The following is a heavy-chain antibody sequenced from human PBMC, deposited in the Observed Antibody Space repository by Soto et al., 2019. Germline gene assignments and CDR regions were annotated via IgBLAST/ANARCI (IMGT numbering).Heavy chain of an antibody. CDR3: ARLASLPHVVADWFDP. D-gene: IGHD3-16*01. Sequence: GESLKISCKGSGYSFTSYWIGWVRQMPEKGLEWMGIIYPDDSDTRYSPSFEGQVTISADKSINTAYLQWSSLRASDTATYYCARLASLPHVVADWFDPWGQGTLVTVSS. V-gene: IGHV5-51*01. CDR2: IYPDDSDT. CDR1: GYSFTSYW. J-gene: IGHJ5*02.